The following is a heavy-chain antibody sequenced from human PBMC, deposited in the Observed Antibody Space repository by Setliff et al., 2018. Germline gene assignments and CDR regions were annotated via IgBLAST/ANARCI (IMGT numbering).Heavy chain of an antibody. Sequence: SETLSLTCAVSGGAISSGNCWRWVRQPPGKGLEWIGSIYQGGTTYYYPSLKTRVTMSVDPSKNQFSLNLSSVTAADTAIYYCARRSSWVTVRENLQYKLFDFWGQGTLVTVSS. CDR1: GGAISSGNC. CDR3: ARRSSWVTVRENLQYKLFDF. V-gene: IGHV4-38-2*01. CDR2: IYQGGTT. J-gene: IGHJ4*02. D-gene: IGHD1-20*01.